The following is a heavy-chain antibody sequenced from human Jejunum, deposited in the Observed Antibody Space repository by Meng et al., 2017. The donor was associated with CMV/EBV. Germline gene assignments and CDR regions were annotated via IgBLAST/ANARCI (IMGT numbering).Heavy chain of an antibody. CDR2: LSGCNGET. J-gene: IGHJ3*02. CDR3: VRDLRHCGSDCFDDVFDI. CDR1: FSASG. V-gene: IGHV1-18*01. D-gene: IGHD2-21*01. Sequence: FSASGLSCVRQVPGRVPEWMGWLSGCNGETNYAHGLQGRVTMTTETATSTAYMELRGLRSDDTAVYYCVRDLRHCGSDCFDDVFDIWGQGTMVTVSS.